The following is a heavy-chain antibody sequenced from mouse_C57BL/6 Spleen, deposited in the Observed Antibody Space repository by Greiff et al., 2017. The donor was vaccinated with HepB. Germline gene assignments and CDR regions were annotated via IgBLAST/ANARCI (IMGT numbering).Heavy chain of an antibody. J-gene: IGHJ2*01. Sequence: VQLQQSGPELVKPGASVKISCKASGYAFSSSWMNWVKQRPGKGLEWIGRIYPGDGDTNYNGKFKGKATLTADKSSSTAYMQLSRLTSEDSAVYFGARKGIYYYGSSEGEFDYGGQGTTLTVSS. V-gene: IGHV1-82*01. CDR3: ARKGIYYYGSSEGEFDY. CDR2: IYPGDGDT. D-gene: IGHD1-1*01. CDR1: GYAFSSSW.